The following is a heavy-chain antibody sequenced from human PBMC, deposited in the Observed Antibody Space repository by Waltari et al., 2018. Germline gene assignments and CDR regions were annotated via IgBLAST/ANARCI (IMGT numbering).Heavy chain of an antibody. V-gene: IGHV4-39*07. J-gene: IGHJ3*02. CDR2: IYFAGST. CDR1: GDSIGIGSDS. D-gene: IGHD6-13*01. CDR3: AREVGGSSWSTTPRGDAFDI. Sequence: QLQLRASRPGLLKPSETLSLTCSVSGDSIGIGSDSSLWSRQAPGKGLEWIGSIYFAGSTYYNPSLKSRLTISVDTSKNQCSLRLSSVTAADTAVYYCAREVGGSSWSTTPRGDAFDIWGQGTMVTVSS.